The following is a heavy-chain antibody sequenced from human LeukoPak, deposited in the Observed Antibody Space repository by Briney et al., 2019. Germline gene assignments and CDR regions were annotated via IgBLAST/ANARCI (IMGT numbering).Heavy chain of an antibody. CDR2: IYHSGST. J-gene: IGHJ4*02. CDR3: ARLGQNDFWSGYYLDY. V-gene: IGHV4-38-2*01. D-gene: IGHD3-3*01. CDR1: GYSISSGYY. Sequence: SETLSLTCAVSGYSISSGYYWGWIRQPPGKGLEWIGSIYHSGSTSYNPSLKSRVTIPVDTSKNQFSLKLSSVTAADTAVYYCARLGQNDFWSGYYLDYWGQGPLVTVSS.